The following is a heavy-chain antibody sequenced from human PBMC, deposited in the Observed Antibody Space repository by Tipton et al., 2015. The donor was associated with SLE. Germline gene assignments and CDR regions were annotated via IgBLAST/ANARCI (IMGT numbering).Heavy chain of an antibody. CDR3: AKGTEWGRYYYMDV. V-gene: IGHV3-33*06. D-gene: IGHD3-16*01. CDR1: GFTFNIYG. Sequence: SLRLSCAASGFTFNIYGMHWVRQAPGKGLEWVAGIWYDGSNKNYGDSVRGRFTISRDNGDNTQYLQMNSLSAEDTAVYYCAKGTEWGRYYYMDVWGKGTTVTVSS. CDR2: IWYDGSNK. J-gene: IGHJ6*03.